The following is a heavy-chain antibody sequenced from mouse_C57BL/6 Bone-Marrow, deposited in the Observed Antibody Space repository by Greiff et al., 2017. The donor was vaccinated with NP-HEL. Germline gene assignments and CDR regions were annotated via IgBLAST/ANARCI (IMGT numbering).Heavy chain of an antibody. CDR2: IYPYNGVS. CDR1: GYSFTGYY. V-gene: IGHV1-31*01. Sequence: VQLKESGPELVKPGASVKISCKASGYSFTGYYMHWVKQSHGNILDWIGYIYPYNGVSSYNQKFKGKATLTVDKSSSTAYMALRSLTSEDSAVYYCARGDPYYYGSSTPYAMDYWGQGTSVTVSS. D-gene: IGHD1-1*01. J-gene: IGHJ4*01. CDR3: ARGDPYYYGSSTPYAMDY.